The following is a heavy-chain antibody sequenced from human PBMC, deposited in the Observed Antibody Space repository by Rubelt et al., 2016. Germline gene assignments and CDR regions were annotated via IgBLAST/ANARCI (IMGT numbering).Heavy chain of an antibody. CDR1: GFTFSSYS. V-gene: IGHV3-21*01. D-gene: IGHD3-10*01. J-gene: IGHJ4*02. CDR2: ISSSSSYI. Sequence: VESGGGLVKPGGSLRLSCAASGFTFSSYSMNWVRQAPGKGLEWVSSISSSSSYIYYADSVKGRFTISRDNAKNSLYLQMNSLRAEDTAVYYCARGAMVRGVIPFDYWGQGTLVTVSS. CDR3: ARGAMVRGVIPFDY.